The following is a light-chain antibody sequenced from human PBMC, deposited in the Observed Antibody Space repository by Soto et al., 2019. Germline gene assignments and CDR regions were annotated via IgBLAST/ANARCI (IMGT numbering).Light chain of an antibody. V-gene: IGKV3-15*01. J-gene: IGKJ4*01. CDR3: QQSNNWPLT. CDR1: QSVGSN. CDR2: GAS. Sequence: EIVMTQSPATLSVSPGEGATLSCRASQSVGSNLAWYQQKPGHAPRLLIYGASTRATGIPARFSGSGSGTEFTLTISSLQSEDFSLYYCQQSNNWPLTFGGGTKVDIK.